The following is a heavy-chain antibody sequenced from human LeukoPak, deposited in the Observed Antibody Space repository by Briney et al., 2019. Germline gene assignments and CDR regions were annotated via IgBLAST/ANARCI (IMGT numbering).Heavy chain of an antibody. CDR1: GFTFSSYG. CDR3: AKGGEYFDY. V-gene: IGHV3-30*18. Sequence: TGGSLRLSCAASGFTFSSYGMHWVRQAPGKGLEWVAVISYDGSNKYYADSVKGRFTISRDNSKNTLYLQMNSLRAEDTAVYYCAKGGEYFDYWGQGTLVTVSS. CDR2: ISYDGSNK. J-gene: IGHJ4*02.